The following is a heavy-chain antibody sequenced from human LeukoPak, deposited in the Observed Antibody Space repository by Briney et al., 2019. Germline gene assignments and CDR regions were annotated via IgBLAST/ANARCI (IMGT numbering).Heavy chain of an antibody. Sequence: GGSLRLSCAASGFNFGNHWMDWVRQAPGQGLEWVANIKEDGTLAYYADSVRGRFSISRDNTRNSLFLQMNGLRAEDTAVYFCVRDGYNQNRFDFWGQGTLITVSS. CDR2: IKEDGTLA. D-gene: IGHD1-14*01. CDR1: GFNFGNHW. J-gene: IGHJ4*02. V-gene: IGHV3-7*03. CDR3: VRDGYNQNRFDF.